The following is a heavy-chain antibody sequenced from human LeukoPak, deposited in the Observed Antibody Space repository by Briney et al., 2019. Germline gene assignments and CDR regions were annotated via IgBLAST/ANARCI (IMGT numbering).Heavy chain of an antibody. V-gene: IGHV4-59*01. CDR2: IYYSGST. D-gene: IGHD1-1*01. Sequence: SETLSLTCTVSGGSISSYYWSWIRQPPGKGPEWIGYIYYSGSTNYNPSLKSRVTISVDTSKNQFSLKLSSVTAADTAVYYCARGYGPGDAFDIWGQGTMVTVSS. CDR1: GGSISSYY. CDR3: ARGYGPGDAFDI. J-gene: IGHJ3*02.